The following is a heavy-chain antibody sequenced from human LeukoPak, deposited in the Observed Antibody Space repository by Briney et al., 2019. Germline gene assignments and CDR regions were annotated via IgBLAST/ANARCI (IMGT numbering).Heavy chain of an antibody. D-gene: IGHD3-22*01. Sequence: SETLSLTCTVSGGSISSGSYYWSWIRQPAGKGLEWVGHIGSTNYNPSLKSRVTISVDTSKSQFSLKLSSVTAADTAVYYCARGLNYYDSSGRPHWYFDLWGRGTLVTVSS. V-gene: IGHV4-61*09. CDR1: GGSISSGSYY. CDR2: IGST. J-gene: IGHJ2*01. CDR3: ARGLNYYDSSGRPHWYFDL.